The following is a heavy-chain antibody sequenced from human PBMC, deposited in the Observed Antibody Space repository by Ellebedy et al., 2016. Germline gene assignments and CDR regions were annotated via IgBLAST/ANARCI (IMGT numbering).Heavy chain of an antibody. D-gene: IGHD3-10*01. CDR3: AKVVGSGNGAFDI. CDR1: GFTFSSYG. Sequence: GGSLRLSXAASGFTFSSYGMHWVRQAPGKGLEWVAVISYDGSNKYYADSVKGRFTISRDNSKNTLYLQMNSLRAEDTAVYYCAKVVGSGNGAFDIWGQGTMVTVSS. CDR2: ISYDGSNK. V-gene: IGHV3-30*18. J-gene: IGHJ3*02.